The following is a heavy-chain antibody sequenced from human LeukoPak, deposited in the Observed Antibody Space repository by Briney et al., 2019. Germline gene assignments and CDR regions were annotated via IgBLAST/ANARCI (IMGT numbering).Heavy chain of an antibody. Sequence: SETLSLTCTVSGGSISNYYWSWIRQPPGKGLEWIGHTHYSGSTDCNPSLKSRVTISLDTSKNQFSLKLSSVTAVDTAVYYCAGVYSYGYHPHYRGQGTLVTVSS. J-gene: IGHJ4*02. D-gene: IGHD5-18*01. CDR1: GGSISNYY. CDR3: AGVYSYGYHPHY. V-gene: IGHV4-59*08. CDR2: THYSGST.